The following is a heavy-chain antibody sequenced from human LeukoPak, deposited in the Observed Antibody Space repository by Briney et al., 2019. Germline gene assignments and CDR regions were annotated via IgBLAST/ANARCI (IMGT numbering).Heavy chain of an antibody. Sequence: PGGSLRLSCAASGFTFSRNALSWVRQAPGKGLEWVSSLSGSGGDTYYADSVKGRFTISRDNAKNTLYLQMNSLRAEDTAVYYCAKDRDSSGLHYWGQGTLVTVSS. V-gene: IGHV3-23*01. CDR2: LSGSGGDT. CDR1: GFTFSRNA. J-gene: IGHJ4*02. D-gene: IGHD3-22*01. CDR3: AKDRDSSGLHY.